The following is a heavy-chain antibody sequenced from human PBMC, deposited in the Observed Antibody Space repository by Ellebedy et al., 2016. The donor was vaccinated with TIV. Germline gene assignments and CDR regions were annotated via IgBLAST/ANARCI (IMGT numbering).Heavy chain of an antibody. CDR1: GYPFTTHW. CDR3: ARTPSVITFSLDWYFDL. D-gene: IGHD4-23*01. J-gene: IGHJ2*01. V-gene: IGHV5-51*01. CDR2: IYPDDSAT. Sequence: GESLKISCKGSGYPFTTHWIGWVRQLPGKGPEWMGIIYPDDSATRYNPSFQGQVTISAEKSINTAYLQWDSLEASDTAMYYCARTPSVITFSLDWYFDLWGRGTLVTVSS.